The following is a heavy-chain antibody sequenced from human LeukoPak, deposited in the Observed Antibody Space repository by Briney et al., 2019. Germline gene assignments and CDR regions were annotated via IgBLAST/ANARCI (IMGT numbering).Heavy chain of an antibody. J-gene: IGHJ6*03. CDR3: ARGNGGPYYYYYMDV. D-gene: IGHD2-8*01. CDR2: INHSGST. Sequence: SETLSLTCAVYGGSFSGYYWSWIRQPPGKGLEWIGEINHSGSTNYNPSLKSRVTISVDTSKNQFSLKLSSVTAADTAVYYCARGNGGPYYYYYMDVWGKGTTVTVSS. CDR1: GGSFSGYY. V-gene: IGHV4-34*01.